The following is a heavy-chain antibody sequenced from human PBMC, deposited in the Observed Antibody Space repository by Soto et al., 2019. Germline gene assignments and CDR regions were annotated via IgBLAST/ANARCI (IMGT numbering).Heavy chain of an antibody. CDR1: GIPLDDYA. Sequence: SLRLSCAASGIPLDDYAMHWGRQAPGKVLEWVSGISWNSGTIFYADSGKGRFTISRDNAKNSLYLQMNSLRGEDTALYYCEKVMRGGSSSSRSYSGLDAWGKGTTVTVS. D-gene: IGHD6-13*01. J-gene: IGHJ6*04. V-gene: IGHV3-9*01. CDR3: EKVMRGGSSSSRSYSGLDA. CDR2: ISWNSGTI.